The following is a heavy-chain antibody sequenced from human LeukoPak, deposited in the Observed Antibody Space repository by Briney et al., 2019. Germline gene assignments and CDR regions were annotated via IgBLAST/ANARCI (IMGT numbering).Heavy chain of an antibody. CDR2: INPSGGST. CDR1: GYTFTSYY. J-gene: IGHJ4*02. D-gene: IGHD6-19*01. CDR3: ARRNPSSGWYYFDY. Sequence: ASVKVSCKASGYTFTSYYMHWVRQAPGQGLEWMGIINPSGGSTSYAQKFQGRVTITADESTSTAYMELSSLRSEDTAVYYCARRNPSSGWYYFDYWGQGTLVTVSS. V-gene: IGHV1-46*01.